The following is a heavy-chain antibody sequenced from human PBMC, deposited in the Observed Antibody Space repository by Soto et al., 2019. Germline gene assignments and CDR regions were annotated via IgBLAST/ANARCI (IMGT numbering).Heavy chain of an antibody. V-gene: IGHV4-59*01. CDR3: ARPGGRYDAFDI. D-gene: IGHD3-10*01. J-gene: IGHJ3*02. Sequence: PSETLSLTCSVSGCSISSYYWSWIQQPPGKGLEWIGHMYFSGATSYNPSLKSRVTISVDTSKNQLSLRLSSVTAADTAVYYCARPGGRYDAFDIWGQGTMVTVSS. CDR2: MYFSGAT. CDR1: GCSISSYY.